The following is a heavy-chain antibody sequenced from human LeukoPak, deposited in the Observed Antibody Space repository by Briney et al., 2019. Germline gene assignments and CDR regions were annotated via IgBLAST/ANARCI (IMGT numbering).Heavy chain of an antibody. J-gene: IGHJ4*02. CDR1: GGSVSSGSYY. D-gene: IGHD3-22*01. Sequence: PSETLSLTCTVSGGSVSSGSYYWSWIRQPPGKGLEWIGYIYYSGSTNYNPSLKSRVTISVDTSKNQFSLKLSSVTAADTAVYYCARHRGYYYDSSGYPLDYWGQGALVTVSS. CDR3: ARHRGYYYDSSGYPLDY. CDR2: IYYSGST. V-gene: IGHV4-61*01.